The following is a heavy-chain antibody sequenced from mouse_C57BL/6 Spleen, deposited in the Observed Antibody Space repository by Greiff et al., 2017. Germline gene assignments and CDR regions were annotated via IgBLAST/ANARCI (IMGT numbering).Heavy chain of an antibody. J-gene: IGHJ4*01. CDR1: GYTFTSYW. V-gene: IGHV1-64*01. Sequence: VQLQQPGAELVKPGASVKLSCKASGYTFTSYWMHWVKQRPGQGLEWIGMIHPNSGSTNYNEKFKSKATLTVDKSSSTAYIQLSILTSEDSAVYYCARRTMVTARDYYSIDYWGQGTSVTVSS. CDR2: IHPNSGST. CDR3: ARRTMVTARDYYSIDY. D-gene: IGHD2-2*01.